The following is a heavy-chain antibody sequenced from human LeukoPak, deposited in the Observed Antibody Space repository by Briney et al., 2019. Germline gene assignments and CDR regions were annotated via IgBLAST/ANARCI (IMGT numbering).Heavy chain of an antibody. Sequence: PSGTLSLTCAVYGESSFSSYYWSWIRQTPGGALEWIGEINHSGYTNYNPSLKSRVTLSIDTSKNQFSLRLNSVTAADTAVYYCSRQVVGNDCWGQGTLVTVSS. D-gene: IGHD3-22*01. CDR3: SRQVVGNDC. CDR2: INHSGYT. CDR1: GESSFSSYY. J-gene: IGHJ4*02. V-gene: IGHV4-34*01.